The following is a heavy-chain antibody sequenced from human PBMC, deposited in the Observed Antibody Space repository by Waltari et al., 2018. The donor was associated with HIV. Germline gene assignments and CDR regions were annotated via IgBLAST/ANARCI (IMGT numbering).Heavy chain of an antibody. CDR2: MSDSGST. CDR3: ARSFSGYSNYFDP. D-gene: IGHD4-4*01. J-gene: IGHJ5*02. Sequence: QLQLQESGPGLVKSSETLSLTCTVSGGSMTSSSYYWGWIRQPPGKGLEWIGTMSDSGSTYPNPALRSRLTRSVDTSKYQFSLKVTSVTAADTAVYYCARSFSGYSNYFDPWGQGTLVTVSS. V-gene: IGHV4-39*01. CDR1: GGSMTSSSYY.